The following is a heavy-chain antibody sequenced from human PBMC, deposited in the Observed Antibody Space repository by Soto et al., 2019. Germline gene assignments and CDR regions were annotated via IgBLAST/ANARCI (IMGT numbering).Heavy chain of an antibody. CDR3: ARGRWDTDMDV. Sequence: VGSLRLSCAASGLTCSNYAMHWVRQAPGKGLEWAAVIWNDGNNKYYADSVKGRFTISRDNSKNTLYLQMNSLRAEDTAVYYCARGRWDTDMDVWGQGTTVTVSS. CDR2: IWNDGNNK. D-gene: IGHD1-26*01. CDR1: GLTCSNYA. J-gene: IGHJ6*02. V-gene: IGHV3-33*01.